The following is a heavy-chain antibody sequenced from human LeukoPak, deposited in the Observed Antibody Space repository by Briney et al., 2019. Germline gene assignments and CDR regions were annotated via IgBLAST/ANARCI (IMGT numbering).Heavy chain of an antibody. D-gene: IGHD4-17*01. J-gene: IGHJ2*01. CDR2: INWNGVGT. V-gene: IGHV3-20*04. Sequence: GGSLRLSCAASGFTFDDYGMIWVRQAPGKGLEWVSYINWNGVGTAYADSVKARFTISRDNAKNSLYLQVNTLRTEDTALYYCARSMTTGTTRFFDLWGRGTLVTVSS. CDR1: GFTFDDYG. CDR3: ARSMTTGTTRFFDL.